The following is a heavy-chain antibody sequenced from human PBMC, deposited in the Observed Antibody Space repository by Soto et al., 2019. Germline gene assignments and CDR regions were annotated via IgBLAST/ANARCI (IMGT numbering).Heavy chain of an antibody. CDR2: INHSGST. D-gene: IGHD6-13*01. V-gene: IGHV4-34*01. J-gene: IGHJ6*02. Sequence: SETLSLTCAVYGGSFSGYYWSWIRQPPGKGLEWIGEINHSGSTNYNPSLKSRVTISVDTSKNQFSLKLSSVTAADTAVYYCARRKGRIAAAVSRYYYYGMDVWGQGTTVTVSS. CDR1: GGSFSGYY. CDR3: ARRKGRIAAAVSRYYYYGMDV.